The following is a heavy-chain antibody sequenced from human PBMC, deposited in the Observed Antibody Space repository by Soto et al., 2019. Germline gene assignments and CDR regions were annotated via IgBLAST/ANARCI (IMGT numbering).Heavy chain of an antibody. CDR3: ARESEVIWFGELTYPDY. Sequence: GGSLRLSCAASGFTFSSYSMNWVRQAPGKGLEWVSSISSSSSYIYYADSVKGRFTISRDNAKNSLYLQMNSLRAEDTAVYYCARESEVIWFGELTYPDYWGQGTLVTVSS. CDR2: ISSSSSYI. J-gene: IGHJ4*02. V-gene: IGHV3-21*01. D-gene: IGHD3-10*01. CDR1: GFTFSSYS.